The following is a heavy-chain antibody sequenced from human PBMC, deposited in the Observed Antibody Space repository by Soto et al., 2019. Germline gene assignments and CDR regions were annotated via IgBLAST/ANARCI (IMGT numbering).Heavy chain of an antibody. CDR2: INPNSGGT. CDR1: GYTFSGYY. CDR3: ARSLTEGYCTITGCYTRPLYGMDV. J-gene: IGHJ6*02. Sequence: ASVKVSCKASGYTFSGYYIHWLRQAPGQGLEWMGWINPNSGGTNYTQKFQGRVTVTRDTPTSTAYMELSRLTSDDTAVYYCARSLTEGYCTITGCYTRPLYGMDVWGQGTTVTVSS. D-gene: IGHD2-2*02. V-gene: IGHV1-2*02.